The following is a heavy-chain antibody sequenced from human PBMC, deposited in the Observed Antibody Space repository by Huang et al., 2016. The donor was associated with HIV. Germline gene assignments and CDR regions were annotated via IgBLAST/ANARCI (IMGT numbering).Heavy chain of an antibody. CDR3: AKGGSAAAVLDF. J-gene: IGHJ4*02. Sequence: QVQLVESGGGVVQPGRSLRISCAASGFTFSSYGMHWVRQDPGKGLELGAVISYDGKTKYYADSVKGRFSISRDNSKTTVYLQLNSLRVEDTAVYYCAKGGSAAAVLDFWGQGTLVTVSS. D-gene: IGHD6-13*01. CDR2: ISYDGKTK. V-gene: IGHV3-30*18. CDR1: GFTFSSYG.